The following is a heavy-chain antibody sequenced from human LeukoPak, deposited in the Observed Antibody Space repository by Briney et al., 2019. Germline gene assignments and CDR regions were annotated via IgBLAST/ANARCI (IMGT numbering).Heavy chain of an antibody. Sequence: SETLSLTCAVYGGSFRGYYWSWIRQPPGKGLEWIGETNHSGSTNYNPSLKSRVTISVDTSKNQFSLKLSSVTAADTAVYYCASWRLMRAFDIWGQGTMVTVSS. CDR2: TNHSGST. D-gene: IGHD2-8*01. CDR3: ASWRLMRAFDI. J-gene: IGHJ3*02. V-gene: IGHV4-34*01. CDR1: GGSFRGYY.